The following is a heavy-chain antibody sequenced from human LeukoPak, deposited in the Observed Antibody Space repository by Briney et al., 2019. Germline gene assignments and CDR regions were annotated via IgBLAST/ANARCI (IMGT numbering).Heavy chain of an antibody. J-gene: IGHJ4*02. CDR1: GVTLSNYG. Sequence: PGGSLGLSCAVSGVTLSNYGMSWVRQAPGKGLEWVAGISDSAGSTNYADSVRGRFTISRDNSKNTVYLQINSLRADDTAVYYCGTTTTVCSSGQKPAWPVDSWGQGTLVTVSS. V-gene: IGHV3-23*01. CDR3: GTTTTVCSSGQKPAWPVDS. D-gene: IGHD6-19*01. CDR2: ISDSAGST.